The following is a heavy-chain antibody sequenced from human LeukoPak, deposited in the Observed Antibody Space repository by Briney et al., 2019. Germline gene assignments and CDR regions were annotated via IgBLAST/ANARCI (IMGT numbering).Heavy chain of an antibody. Sequence: SVKVSCKASGGTLSSYAISWVRQAPGQGLEWMGRIIPILGIANYAQKFQGRVTMTEDTSTDTAYMELSSLRSEDTAVYYCATDRASCSSTSCYTGFDYWGQGTLVTVSS. D-gene: IGHD2-2*02. CDR2: IIPILGIA. V-gene: IGHV1-69*04. CDR1: GGTLSSYA. J-gene: IGHJ4*02. CDR3: ATDRASCSSTSCYTGFDY.